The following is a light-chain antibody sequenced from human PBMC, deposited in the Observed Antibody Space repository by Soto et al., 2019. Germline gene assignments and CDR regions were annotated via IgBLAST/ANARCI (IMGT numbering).Light chain of an antibody. CDR2: DAS. CDR3: QQYKSYFCT. J-gene: IGKJ1*01. Sequence: DIQMTQSPSSLSASVGDTVTITCRASQSLSEWLAWYQQKPGKAPKLLIYDASSLERGVPSRFSGSGSVTEFTLTISSRQPDDFAIYDCQQYKSYFCTFGQGTNVDIK. V-gene: IGKV1-5*01. CDR1: QSLSEW.